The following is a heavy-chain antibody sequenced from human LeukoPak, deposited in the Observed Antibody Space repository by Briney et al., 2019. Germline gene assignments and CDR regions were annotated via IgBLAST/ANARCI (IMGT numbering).Heavy chain of an antibody. CDR3: ARHVGRITAADTGWFDP. J-gene: IGHJ5*02. CDR1: GYSFTSQW. Sequence: GESLKISCKGSGYSFTSQWIGWVRQMPGKGLEWMGFIYPGDSDSRYSESFQGQVTISADKSISTAYLQWNSLKASDAAMCYWARHVGRITAADTGWFDPWGQGTLVTVSS. V-gene: IGHV5-51*01. CDR2: IYPGDSDS. D-gene: IGHD6-13*01.